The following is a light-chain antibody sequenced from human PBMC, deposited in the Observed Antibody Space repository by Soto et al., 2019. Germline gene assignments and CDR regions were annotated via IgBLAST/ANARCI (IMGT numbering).Light chain of an antibody. CDR1: NIGSKS. J-gene: IGLJ2*01. CDR3: QVWDVNGGHPVV. V-gene: IGLV3-21*02. Sequence: SYELTQTPSVSVAPGLTARITCGGNNIGSKSVHWYQQKPGQAPVLVVYDDSDRPAEIPERFSGSNSGGTATLTISGVEAGDEADYYCQVWDVNGGHPVVFGGGTKVTVL. CDR2: DDS.